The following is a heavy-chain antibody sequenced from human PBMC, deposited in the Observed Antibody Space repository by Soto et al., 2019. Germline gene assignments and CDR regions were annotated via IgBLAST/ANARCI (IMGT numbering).Heavy chain of an antibody. Sequence: QVQLVQSGAELKKPGASVKVSCKASGYTFSNYDMNWVRQATGQGPEWIGWVNPNNGATGYAQKFQGRVTLTTDISTTTAYMELTSLRSEDTAIYYCAKVSRKGSAIDFDYWGQRTLITVSS. CDR2: VNPNNGAT. V-gene: IGHV1-8*01. J-gene: IGHJ4*02. D-gene: IGHD3-10*01. CDR1: GYTFSNYD. CDR3: AKVSRKGSAIDFDY.